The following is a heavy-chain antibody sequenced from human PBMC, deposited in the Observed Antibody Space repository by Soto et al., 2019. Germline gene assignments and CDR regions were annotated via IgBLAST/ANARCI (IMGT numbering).Heavy chain of an antibody. CDR3: AKDRHYGSGTYSDSYLDY. CDR2: ISGSGGTT. CDR1: GFTFNSYA. D-gene: IGHD3-10*01. V-gene: IGHV3-23*01. J-gene: IGHJ4*02. Sequence: EVQLLESGGGLVQPAGSLRLSCGGSGFTFNSYAMTWVRQAPGKGLEWVSAISGSGGTTYYANSVKGRFTISRDQSKYTLYLEMNSLRAEDTAIYYCAKDRHYGSGTYSDSYLDYWGQATLVTVSS.